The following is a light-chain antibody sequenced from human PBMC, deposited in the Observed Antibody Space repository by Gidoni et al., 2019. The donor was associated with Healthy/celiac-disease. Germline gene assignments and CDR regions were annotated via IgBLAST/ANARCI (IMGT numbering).Light chain of an antibody. V-gene: IGLV2-14*01. Sequence: QSALTQPASVSRSPGQSITISCTGTSSDVGGYNYVSWYQQHPGKAPKLMIYEVSNRPSGVSNRFSGSKSGNTASLTISGLQAEDEADYYCSSYTSSSTLYVVFGGGTKLTVL. CDR1: SSDVGGYNY. CDR3: SSYTSSSTLYVV. J-gene: IGLJ2*01. CDR2: EVS.